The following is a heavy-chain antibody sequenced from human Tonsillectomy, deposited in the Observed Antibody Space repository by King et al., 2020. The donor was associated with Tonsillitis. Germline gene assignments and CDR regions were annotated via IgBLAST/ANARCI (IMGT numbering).Heavy chain of an antibody. D-gene: IGHD3-22*01. V-gene: IGHV3-23*04. Sequence: VQLVESGGGLVQPGGSLRLSCAASGFTFSSYAMSWVRQAPGKGLEWVSAISGSGGSTYYADSVKGRFTISRDNSKNTLYLQMNSLRAEDTAVYYCAKDEGFRDYYDSSGYYYGIVNYWGQGTLVTVSS. CDR2: ISGSGGST. CDR1: GFTFSSYA. CDR3: AKDEGFRDYYDSSGYYYGIVNY. J-gene: IGHJ4*02.